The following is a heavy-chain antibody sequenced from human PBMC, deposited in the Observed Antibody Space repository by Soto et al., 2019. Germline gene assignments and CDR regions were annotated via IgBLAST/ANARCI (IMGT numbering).Heavy chain of an antibody. D-gene: IGHD3-9*01. V-gene: IGHV1-69*13. CDR2: IIPIFGTA. CDR3: ARDERYFDWKSLDY. J-gene: IGHJ4*02. CDR1: GGTFSSYA. Sequence: SVKVSCKASGGTFSSYAISWVRQAPGQGLEWMGGIIPIFGTANYAQKFQGRVTITADESTSTAYMELSSLRSEDTAVYYCARDERYFDWKSLDYWGQGTLVTVSS.